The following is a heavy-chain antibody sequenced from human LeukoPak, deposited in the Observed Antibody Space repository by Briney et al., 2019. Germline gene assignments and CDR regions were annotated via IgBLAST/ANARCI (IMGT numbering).Heavy chain of an antibody. J-gene: IGHJ4*02. CDR1: GFTISSNY. D-gene: IGHD1-1*01. CDR2: IYSGGST. CDR3: ARGAGTTLSHFDY. Sequence: EGSLKVSCAASGFTISSNYMSWVRQAPGKGLECVSVIYSGGSTYYADSVKGRFTISRDSSKNTLYLQMNSLRAEDTAVYYCARGAGTTLSHFDYWGQRTLVRASS. V-gene: IGHV3-53*01.